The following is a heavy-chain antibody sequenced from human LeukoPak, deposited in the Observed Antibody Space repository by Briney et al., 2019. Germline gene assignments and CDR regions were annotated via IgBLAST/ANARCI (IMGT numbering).Heavy chain of an antibody. Sequence: ASVKVSCKASGYTFTSYGISLVRQAPGQGLEWMGRIIPILGIANYAQKFQGRVTITADKSTSTAYMELSSLRSEDTAVYYCARDSVPGVVAANVDYYYYYYMDVWGKGTTVTVSS. D-gene: IGHD2-15*01. V-gene: IGHV1-69*04. CDR3: ARDSVPGVVAANVDYYYYYYMDV. J-gene: IGHJ6*03. CDR1: GYTFTSYG. CDR2: IIPILGIA.